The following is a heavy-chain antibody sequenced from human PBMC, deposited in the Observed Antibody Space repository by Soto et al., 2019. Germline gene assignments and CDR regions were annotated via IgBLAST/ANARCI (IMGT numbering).Heavy chain of an antibody. CDR2: IYYSGST. J-gene: IGHJ6*02. D-gene: IGHD2-21*02. CDR3: ARQRTSVVTQASFDV. CDR1: GDSISSRSYY. Sequence: SETLSLTCTVTGDSISSRSYYWGWIRQPPGKGLEWIGSIYYSGSTYNNPSLRSRVSMSIDTSKDQFSLKLKSVTAADTALYFCARQRTSVVTQASFDVWGPGSIVTVSS. V-gene: IGHV4-39*01.